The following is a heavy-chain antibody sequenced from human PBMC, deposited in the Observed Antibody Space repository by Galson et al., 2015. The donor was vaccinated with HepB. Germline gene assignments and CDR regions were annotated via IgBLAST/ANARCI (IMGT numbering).Heavy chain of an antibody. CDR2: IKQVGSEK. D-gene: IGHD6-19*01. Sequence: SLRLSCAASGFTLSSYWMSWVRQAPGKGLEWVANIKQVGSEKYYVNSVKGRFTVSRDNAKNSLYLQMNSLRAEDTAVYYCARDGYNSGWFAGWGYWGQGTLVTVSS. CDR3: ARDGYNSGWFAGWGY. J-gene: IGHJ4*02. V-gene: IGHV3-7*03. CDR1: GFTLSSYW.